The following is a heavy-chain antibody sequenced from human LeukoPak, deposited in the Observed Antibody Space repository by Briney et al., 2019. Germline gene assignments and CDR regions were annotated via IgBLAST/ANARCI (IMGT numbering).Heavy chain of an antibody. D-gene: IGHD2-15*01. J-gene: IGHJ3*02. CDR1: GFTFSSYA. CDR3: ARVPGYCSGGSCLLDAFDM. V-gene: IGHV3-30-3*01. CDR2: ISYDGSNK. Sequence: GGSLRLSCAASGFTFSSYAMHWVRQAPGKGLEWVAVISYDGSNKYYADSVKGRFTISRDNSKNTLYLQMNSLRAEDTAVYYCARVPGYCSGGSCLLDAFDMWGQGTMVTVSS.